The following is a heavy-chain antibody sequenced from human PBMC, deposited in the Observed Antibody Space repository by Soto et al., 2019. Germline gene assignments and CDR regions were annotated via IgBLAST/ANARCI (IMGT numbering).Heavy chain of an antibody. CDR3: ARHHRQWLHAFDI. D-gene: IGHD6-19*01. V-gene: IGHV4-39*01. CDR2: IYYSGST. CDR1: GGSISSSSYY. J-gene: IGHJ3*02. Sequence: SETLSLTCTVSGGSISSSSYYWGWIRQPPGKGLEWIGSIYYSGSTYYNPSLKSRVTISVDTSKNQFSLKLSSVTAADTAVYYCARHHRQWLHAFDIWGQGTMVTVSS.